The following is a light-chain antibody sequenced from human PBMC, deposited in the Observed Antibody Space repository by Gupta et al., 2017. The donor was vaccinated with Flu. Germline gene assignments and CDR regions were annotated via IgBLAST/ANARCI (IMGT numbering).Light chain of an antibody. CDR1: QNVSSSS. J-gene: IGKJ2*01. Sequence: LSLSPGERATLSCRASQNVSSSSLAWYQQKPGQAPRLLIHGASNRATAIPERFSGSGSGTDFTLTISRLEPEDFAVYYCQQYGSSLPMYTFGQGTKLEIK. CDR2: GAS. V-gene: IGKV3-20*01. CDR3: QQYGSSLPMYT.